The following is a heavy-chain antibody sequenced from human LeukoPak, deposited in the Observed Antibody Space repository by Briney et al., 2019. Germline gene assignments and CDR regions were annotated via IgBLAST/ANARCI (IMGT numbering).Heavy chain of an antibody. J-gene: IGHJ4*02. CDR3: AKVIMVRGVIGDY. D-gene: IGHD3-10*01. Sequence: GGSLRLSCAASGFTVSSNYMSWVRQAPGKGLEWVSVIYSGGSTYYADSVKGRFTISRDNSKNTLYLQMNSLRAEDTAVYYCAKVIMVRGVIGDYWGQGTLVTVSS. V-gene: IGHV3-53*01. CDR1: GFTVSSNY. CDR2: IYSGGST.